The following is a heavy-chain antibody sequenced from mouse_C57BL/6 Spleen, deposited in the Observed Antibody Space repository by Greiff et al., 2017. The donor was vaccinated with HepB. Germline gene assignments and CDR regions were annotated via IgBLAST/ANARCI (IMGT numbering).Heavy chain of an antibody. D-gene: IGHD1-1*01. V-gene: IGHV1-5*01. CDR3: TRKNTNYGAWFAY. Sequence: EVQLQQSGTVLARPGASVKMSCKTSGYTFTSYWMHWVKQRPGQGLEWIGAIYPGNSDTSYNQKFKGKAKLTAVTSASTAYMELSSLTNEDSAVYYCTRKNTNYGAWFAYWGQGTLVTVSA. CDR2: IYPGNSDT. J-gene: IGHJ3*01. CDR1: GYTFTSYW.